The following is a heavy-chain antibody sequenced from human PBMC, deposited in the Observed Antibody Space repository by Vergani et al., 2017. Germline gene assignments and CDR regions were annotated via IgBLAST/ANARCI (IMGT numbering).Heavy chain of an antibody. CDR3: ARDKWYSSGWTQYYYGMDV. CDR2: IYYSGST. D-gene: IGHD6-19*01. V-gene: IGHV4-31*03. Sequence: QVQLQESGPGLVKPSQTLSLTCTVSGGSISSGGYYWSWIRQHPGKGLEWIGYIYYSGSTYYNPSLKSRVTISVDTSKNQFSLKLSSVTAADTAVYYCARDKWYSSGWTQYYYGMDVWGQGTTVTVSS. CDR1: GGSISSGGYY. J-gene: IGHJ6*02.